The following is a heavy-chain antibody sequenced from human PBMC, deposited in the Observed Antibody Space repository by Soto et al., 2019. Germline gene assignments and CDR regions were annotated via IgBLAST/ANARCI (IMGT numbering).Heavy chain of an antibody. CDR1: GVSLISNYW. J-gene: IGHJ4*02. CDR3: ARPDNVGYYPY. D-gene: IGHD3-3*01. V-gene: IGHV4-38-2*01. CDR2: IYHSGTT. Sequence: AWETLSLTCAVSGVSLISNYWWAWLRPSPGEGLVWIGSIYHSGTTYYNPSLESRVIISVDTSESRFALRLTSVTAADAAVYYCARPDNVGYYPYLGQGAPVT.